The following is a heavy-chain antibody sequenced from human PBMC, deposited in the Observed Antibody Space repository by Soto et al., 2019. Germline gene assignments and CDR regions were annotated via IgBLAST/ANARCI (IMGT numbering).Heavy chain of an antibody. D-gene: IGHD2-2*02. CDR3: ARDGCSSASCYTYIRAFDV. J-gene: IGHJ3*01. Sequence: DEQLVASGGGLGQSGGSLRLSCAASGFTFKTYSMNWVRRAPGKGLEWISYISGPGSTIKYADSVQGRFMVSRDNANGSLHLQTNNLRDDDTAVYYCARDGCSSASCYTYIRAFDVWGQGTEVSVSS. CDR2: ISGPGSTI. CDR1: GFTFKTYS. V-gene: IGHV3-48*02.